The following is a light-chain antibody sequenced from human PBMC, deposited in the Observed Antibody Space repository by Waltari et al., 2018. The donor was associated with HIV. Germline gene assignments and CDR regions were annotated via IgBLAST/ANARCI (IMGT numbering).Light chain of an antibody. CDR2: DVS. J-gene: IGLJ3*02. V-gene: IGLV2-14*03. CDR1: SSDDGGYNS. CDR3: SSYTSSSTLV. Sequence: QSALTQPASVSGSPGQSITISCTGTSSDDGGYNSVSWYQQHPGKAPKLMIYDVSNRPSGVSNRFSGSKSGNTASLTISGLQAEDEADYYCSSYTSSSTLVFGGGTKLTVL.